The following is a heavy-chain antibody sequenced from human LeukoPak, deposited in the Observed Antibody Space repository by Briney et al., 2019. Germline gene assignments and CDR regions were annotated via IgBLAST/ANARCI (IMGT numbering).Heavy chain of an antibody. D-gene: IGHD3-22*01. J-gene: IGHJ4*02. Sequence: GGSLRLSCAASGFIFGRHVMNWVRQAPGKGLEWVSSIGYRGDNTYYADSVKGRFTISRDNSKNTLYLQMNSLRAEDTAVYYCAKNYDSSGYYYFDYWGQGTLVTVSS. V-gene: IGHV3-23*01. CDR1: GFIFGRHV. CDR3: AKNYDSSGYYYFDY. CDR2: IGYRGDNT.